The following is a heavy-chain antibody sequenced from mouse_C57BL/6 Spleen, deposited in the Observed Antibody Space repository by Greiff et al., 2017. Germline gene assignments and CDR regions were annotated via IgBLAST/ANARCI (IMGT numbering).Heavy chain of an antibody. CDR2: IWSGGST. J-gene: IGHJ2*01. V-gene: IGHV2-2*01. Sequence: VKLVESGPGLVQPSQSLSITCTVSGFSLTSYGVHWVRQSPGKGLEWLGVIWSGGSTDYNAAFISRLSISKDNSKSKVFFKMNSLQADDTAIYYCARNRYGFDYWGQGTTLTVSS. CDR1: GFSLTSYG. D-gene: IGHD2-14*01. CDR3: ARNRYGFDY.